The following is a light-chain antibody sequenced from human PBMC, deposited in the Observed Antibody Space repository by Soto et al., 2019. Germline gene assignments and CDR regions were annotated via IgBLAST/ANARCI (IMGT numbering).Light chain of an antibody. Sequence: DLPMTQSPSSLSASVGDRVTITCRASQSISSYLNWYQQKPGKAPKLLIYAASSLQSGVPSRFSGSGSGTDFTLTISSLQPEDFATYYCQQSYSTLLTFGQGTKVEIK. CDR3: QQSYSTLLT. CDR1: QSISSY. V-gene: IGKV1-39*01. CDR2: AAS. J-gene: IGKJ1*01.